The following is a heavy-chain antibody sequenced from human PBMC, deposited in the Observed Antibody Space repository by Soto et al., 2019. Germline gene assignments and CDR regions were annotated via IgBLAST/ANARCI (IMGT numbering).Heavy chain of an antibody. CDR1: GESLSGYY. J-gene: IGHJ6*02. D-gene: IGHD1-1*01. CDR3: ARTRNLDV. Sequence: QVQLQQWGAGLLKPSETLSLTCAVYGESLSGYYGNWIRQSPGKGLEWIGEINYSGNTNYNPSIKSRVTISIDTSKIQFSLNMSSVTAADTAVYYCARTRNLDVWGQGTTVIVSS. CDR2: INYSGNT. V-gene: IGHV4-34*01.